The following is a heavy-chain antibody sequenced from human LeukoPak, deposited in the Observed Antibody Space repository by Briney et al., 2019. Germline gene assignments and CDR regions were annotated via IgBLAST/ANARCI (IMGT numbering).Heavy chain of an antibody. V-gene: IGHV1-46*01. D-gene: IGHD5-12*01. CDR3: ARDVRMSVATIYYYYYYMDV. Sequence: ASVKVSCKASGYSFTSHYMHWVRQAPGQGLEWLGLINPSGSSTLYAQKFQGRVTMTRDMSTTTDYMELSSLRSEDTAVYYCARDVRMSVATIYYYYYYMDVWGKGTTVTVSS. CDR2: INPSGSST. J-gene: IGHJ6*03. CDR1: GYSFTSHY.